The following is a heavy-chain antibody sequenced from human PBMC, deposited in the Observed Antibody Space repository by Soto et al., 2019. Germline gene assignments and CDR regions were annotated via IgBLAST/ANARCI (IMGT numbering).Heavy chain of an antibody. Sequence: QVQLVESGGGVLQPGRSLRLSCAASGFTFSSYGMHWVRQAPGKGLEWVAVICDDGSHKYYEDSVKGRFTISRDNSKNTLYLQMNSLRAEDKAVYYCERHLKGYSCGWTAFDTWGQGTIVTVSS. CDR1: GFTFSSYG. D-gene: IGHD6-19*01. V-gene: IGHV3-33*01. J-gene: IGHJ3*02. CDR2: ICDDGSHK. CDR3: ERHLKGYSCGWTAFDT.